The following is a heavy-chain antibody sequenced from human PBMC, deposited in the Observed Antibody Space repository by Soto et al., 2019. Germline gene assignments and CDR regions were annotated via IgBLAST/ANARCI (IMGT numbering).Heavy chain of an antibody. J-gene: IGHJ5*02. Sequence: QVQLVQSGAEVKKPGASVKVSCKASGYTFTSYYMHWVRQAPGQGLEWMGIINPSGGSTSYAQKFQGRVTMTRDTSTSTLYMELSCLRSEDTAVYYCAIAIYFQWLFPGKSWGQGTLVTVSS. CDR2: INPSGGST. D-gene: IGHD3-9*01. CDR1: GYTFTSYY. CDR3: AIAIYFQWLFPGKS. V-gene: IGHV1-46*03.